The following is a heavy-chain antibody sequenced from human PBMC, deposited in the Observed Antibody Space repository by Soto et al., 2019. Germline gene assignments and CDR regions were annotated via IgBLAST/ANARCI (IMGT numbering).Heavy chain of an antibody. CDR1: GGSFSGYY. Sequence: SETLSLTCAVYGGSFSGYYWSWIRQPPGKGLEWIGEINHSGSTNYNPSLKSRVTISVDTSKNQFSLKLSSVTAAATAVYYWARGPSTIFGVVNPADYYYYGMDVWGQGTTVTVSS. CDR3: ARGPSTIFGVVNPADYYYYGMDV. V-gene: IGHV4-34*01. D-gene: IGHD3-3*01. CDR2: INHSGST. J-gene: IGHJ6*02.